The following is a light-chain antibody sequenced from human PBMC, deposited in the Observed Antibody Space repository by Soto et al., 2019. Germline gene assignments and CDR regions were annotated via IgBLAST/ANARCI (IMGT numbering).Light chain of an antibody. CDR2: GAS. J-gene: IGKJ1*01. CDR1: QRVTSSY. V-gene: IGKV3-20*01. Sequence: PGETATLSCRASQRVTSSYLAWYQQKPGQAPRLLIYGASNRATGIPDRFSGSGSGTDFTLTISRLEPEDFAVYYCQQYNNWWTFGQGTKVDIK. CDR3: QQYNNWWT.